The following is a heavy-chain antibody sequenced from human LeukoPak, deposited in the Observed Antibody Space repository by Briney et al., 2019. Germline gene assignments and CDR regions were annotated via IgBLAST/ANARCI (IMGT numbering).Heavy chain of an antibody. V-gene: IGHV3-30*18. D-gene: IGHD5-18*01. CDR1: GFTFSSYG. CDR2: ISYDGSNK. CDR3: AKDGGYRYEYYYGMDV. Sequence: GGSLRLSCAASGFTFSSYGMHWVRQAPGKGLEWVAVISYDGSNKYYADSVKGRFTISRDNSKNTLYLQMNSLRAEDTAVYYCAKDGGYRYEYYYGMDVWGKGTTVTVSS. J-gene: IGHJ6*04.